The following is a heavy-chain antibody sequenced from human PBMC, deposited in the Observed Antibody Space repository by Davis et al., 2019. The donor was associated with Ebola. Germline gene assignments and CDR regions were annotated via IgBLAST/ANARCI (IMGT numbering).Heavy chain of an antibody. V-gene: IGHV1-3*01. CDR1: GYTFTRFA. CDR3: ARDIVAKWELRNAFEI. D-gene: IGHD1-26*01. CDR2: INAGNGNT. Sequence: AVSVKVSCKASGYTFTRFAIHWVRQAPGQRLEWMGWINAGNGNTIYSQNFQGRVTITRDTSASTVYMELSSLRSDDTAVYYCARDIVAKWELRNAFEIWGQGTMVTVSS. J-gene: IGHJ3*02.